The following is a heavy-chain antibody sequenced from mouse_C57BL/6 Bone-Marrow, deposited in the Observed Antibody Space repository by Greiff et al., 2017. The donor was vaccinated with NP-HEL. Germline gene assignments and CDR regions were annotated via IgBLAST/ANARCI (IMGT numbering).Heavy chain of an antibody. J-gene: IGHJ4*01. CDR3: ARPPFTVVAPYYAMDY. D-gene: IGHD1-1*01. V-gene: IGHV1-82*01. CDR2: IYPGDGDT. Sequence: QVQLKQSGPELVKPGASVKISCKASGYAFSSSWMNWVKQRPGKGLEWIGRIYPGDGDTNYNGKFKGKATLTADKSSSTAYMQLSSLTSEDSAVYFCARPPFTVVAPYYAMDYWGQGTSVTVSS. CDR1: GYAFSSSW.